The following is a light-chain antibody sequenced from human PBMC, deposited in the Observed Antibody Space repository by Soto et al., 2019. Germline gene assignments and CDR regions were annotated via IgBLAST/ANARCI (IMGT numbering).Light chain of an antibody. V-gene: IGLV1-40*01. Sequence: QSVLTQPPSVSGAPGQRVTISCTGSSSNIGAGYDEHWYQQLPEPAPKLPIYGNSNRPSGVPDRFSGSKSGTSASLAITGLQAEDEADYYCQSYDSSLSGPYGFGTGTKVTVL. CDR3: QSYDSSLSGPYG. J-gene: IGLJ1*01. CDR1: SSNIGAGYD. CDR2: GNS.